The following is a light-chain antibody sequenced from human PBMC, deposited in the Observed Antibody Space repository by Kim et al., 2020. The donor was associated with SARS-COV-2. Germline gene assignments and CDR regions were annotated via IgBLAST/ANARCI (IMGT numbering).Light chain of an antibody. CDR1: SSDVSAYNY. Sequence: GQSITISCTGTSSDVSAYNYVSWYQLHPGKAPELMVFDVSERPSGISNRFSGSKSGNTASLTITGLQAEDEADYYCCSYATSRSYVFGTGTKVTLL. J-gene: IGLJ1*01. CDR3: CSYATSRSYV. V-gene: IGLV2-14*04. CDR2: DVS.